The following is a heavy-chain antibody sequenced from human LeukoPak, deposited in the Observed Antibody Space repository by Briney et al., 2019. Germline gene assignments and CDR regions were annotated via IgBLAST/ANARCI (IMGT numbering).Heavy chain of an antibody. Sequence: ASVKVSCKASGYTFTSYYMHWVRQAPGQGLEWMGIINPSGGSTSYAQKFQGRVTMTRDTSTSTVYMELSSLRSEDTAVYYCAGAPGVVTAPYYYYYYYMDVWGKGTTVTVSS. CDR3: AGAPGVVTAPYYYYYYYMDV. J-gene: IGHJ6*03. V-gene: IGHV1-46*01. CDR1: GYTFTSYY. CDR2: INPSGGST. D-gene: IGHD2-21*02.